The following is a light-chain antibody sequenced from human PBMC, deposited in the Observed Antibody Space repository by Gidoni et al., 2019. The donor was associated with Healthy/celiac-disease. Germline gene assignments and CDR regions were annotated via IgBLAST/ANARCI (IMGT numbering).Light chain of an antibody. J-gene: IGKJ1*01. V-gene: IGKV1-39*01. CDR1: QSISSY. CDR2: AAS. CDR3: QQSYSTVWT. Sequence: DIQMTQSPSSLSASVGDRVTITCRASQSISSYLNWYQQKPGKAPKLLIYAASSLQSGVPSRFSGSGSGTDFTLTISSLQPEDFATYYCQQSYSTVWTFXQXTKGEIK.